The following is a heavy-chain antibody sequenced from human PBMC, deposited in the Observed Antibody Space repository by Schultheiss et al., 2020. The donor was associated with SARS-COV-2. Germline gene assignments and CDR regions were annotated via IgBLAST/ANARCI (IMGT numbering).Heavy chain of an antibody. J-gene: IGHJ6*04. V-gene: IGHV4-59*01. D-gene: IGHD2-8*01. CDR2: IYYSGST. CDR3: ARDGIMGMDV. CDR1: GGSISSYY. Sequence: SETLSLTCTVSGGSISSYYWSWIRQPAGKGLEWIGYIYYSGSTNYNPSLKSRVTISVDTSKNQFSLKLSSVTAADTAVYYCARDGIMGMDVWGKGTTVTVSS.